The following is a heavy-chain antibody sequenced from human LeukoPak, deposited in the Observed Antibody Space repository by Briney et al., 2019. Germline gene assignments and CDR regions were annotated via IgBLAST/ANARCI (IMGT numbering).Heavy chain of an antibody. D-gene: IGHD3-10*01. V-gene: IGHV4-39*07. Sequence: SETLSLTCTVSGGSISSSSYYWGWIRQPPGKGLEWIGSIYYSGSTYYNPSLKSRVTISVDTSKNQFSLKLSSVTAADTAVYYCARDLMVRGLNWFDPWGQGTLVTVSS. J-gene: IGHJ5*02. CDR1: GGSISSSSYY. CDR3: ARDLMVRGLNWFDP. CDR2: IYYSGST.